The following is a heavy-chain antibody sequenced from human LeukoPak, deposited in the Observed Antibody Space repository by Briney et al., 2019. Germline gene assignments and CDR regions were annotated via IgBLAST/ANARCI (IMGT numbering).Heavy chain of an antibody. D-gene: IGHD6-13*01. V-gene: IGHV1-3*01. J-gene: IGHJ6*02. CDR2: INAGNGNT. Sequence: ASVKVSCKASGGTFSSYAISWVRQAPGQRLEWMGWINAGNGNTKYSQKFQGRVSITRDTSANTAYMELSSLRSEDTAVYFCARETISSSWSHHYYGMDVWGQGTTVTVSS. CDR1: GGTFSSYA. CDR3: ARETISSSWSHHYYGMDV.